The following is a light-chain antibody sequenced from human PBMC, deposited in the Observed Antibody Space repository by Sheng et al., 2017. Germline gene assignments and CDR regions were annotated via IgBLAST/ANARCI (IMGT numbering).Light chain of an antibody. V-gene: IGKV1-5*03. Sequence: DIQLTQSPSFVSASVGDRVTITCRASQDINTLMAWFQQKPPKAPKLLIYGASTLQSGVPSRFSGSGSGTEFTLTIFSLQPDDFAMYYCQQYHTSPWTFGQGTKVEI. CDR2: GAS. J-gene: IGKJ1*01. CDR1: QDINTL. CDR3: QQYHTSPWT.